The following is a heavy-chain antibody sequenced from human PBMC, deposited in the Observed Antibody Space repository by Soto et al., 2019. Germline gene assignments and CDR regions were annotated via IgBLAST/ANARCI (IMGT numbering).Heavy chain of an antibody. D-gene: IGHD1-26*01. V-gene: IGHV1-18*01. CDR3: ARARKHSGSYYSGGDY. CDR1: GYTFTSYG. Sequence: ASVKVSCKASGYTFTSYGISWVRQAPGQGLEWMGWISAYNGNTNYAQKLQGRVTMTTYTSTITAYMELRSLRSDDTAVYYCARARKHSGSYYSGGDYWGQGTLVTVSS. CDR2: ISAYNGNT. J-gene: IGHJ4*02.